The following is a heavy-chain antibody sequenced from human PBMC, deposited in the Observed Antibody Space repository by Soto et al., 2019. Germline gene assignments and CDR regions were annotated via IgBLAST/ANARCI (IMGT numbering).Heavy chain of an antibody. CDR2: IIPIFGTA. CDR1: GGTFSSYA. CDR3: ARDRSSGWLMTADY. J-gene: IGHJ4*02. V-gene: IGHV1-69*12. Sequence: QVQLVQSGAEVKKPGSSVKVSCKASGGTFSSYAISWVRQAPGQGLEWMGGIIPIFGTANYAQKFQGRVTITADESTSTAYMELSRLRSEDTAVYYWARDRSSGWLMTADYWGQGTLVTVSS. D-gene: IGHD6-19*01.